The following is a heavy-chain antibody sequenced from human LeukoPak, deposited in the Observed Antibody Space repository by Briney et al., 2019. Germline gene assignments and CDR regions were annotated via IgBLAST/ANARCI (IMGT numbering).Heavy chain of an antibody. J-gene: IGHJ4*02. CDR3: AKNQGQWLVPVDY. D-gene: IGHD6-19*01. V-gene: IGHV3-23*01. CDR1: GFTFSSYA. Sequence: GGSLRLSCAASGFTFSSYAMSWVRQAPGKGLEWVSALSGSGYNTYYADSVKGRFTISRDNSKNTLYLQMNNLRAEDTALYYCAKNQGQWLVPVDYWGQGTLVTVSS. CDR2: LSGSGYNT.